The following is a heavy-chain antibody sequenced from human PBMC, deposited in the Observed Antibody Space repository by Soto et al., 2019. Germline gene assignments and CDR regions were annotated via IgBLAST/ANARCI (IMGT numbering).Heavy chain of an antibody. CDR3: ARVRYYYDSSGYYPRLYYYYGMDV. CDR2: ISAYNGNT. D-gene: IGHD3-22*01. J-gene: IGHJ6*02. CDR1: GYTFTSYG. Sequence: ASVKVSCKASGYTFTSYGISWVRQAPGQGLEWMGWISAYNGNTNYAQKLQGRVTMTTDTSTSTAYMELRSLRSDDTAVYYCARVRYYYDSSGYYPRLYYYYGMDVWGQGTTVTVSS. V-gene: IGHV1-18*01.